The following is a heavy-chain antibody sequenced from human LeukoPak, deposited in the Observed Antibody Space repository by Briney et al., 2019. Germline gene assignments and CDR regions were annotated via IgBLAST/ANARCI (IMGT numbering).Heavy chain of an antibody. CDR1: GGTFSSYA. V-gene: IGHV1-69*06. CDR3: ARDDYGDLRAGIDY. J-gene: IGHJ4*02. D-gene: IGHD4-17*01. Sequence: SVKVSCKASGGTFSSYAISWVRQAPGQGLEWMGGIIPIFGTANYAQKFQGRVTITADKSTSTAYMELSSLRSEDTAVYYCARDDYGDLRAGIDYWGQGTLVTVSS. CDR2: IIPIFGTA.